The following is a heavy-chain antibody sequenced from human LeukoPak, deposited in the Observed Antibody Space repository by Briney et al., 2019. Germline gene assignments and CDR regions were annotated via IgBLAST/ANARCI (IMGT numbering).Heavy chain of an antibody. CDR1: GFTFDDYA. Sequence: GGSLRLSCAASGFTFDDYAMHWVRHAPGKGLEWVSGISWNSGSIGYADSVKGRFTISRDNAKNSLYLQMNSLRAEDTALYYCAKAWGGYSSSYTDYWGQGTLVTLSS. D-gene: IGHD6-13*01. CDR3: AKAWGGYSSSYTDY. V-gene: IGHV3-9*01. CDR2: ISWNSGSI. J-gene: IGHJ4*02.